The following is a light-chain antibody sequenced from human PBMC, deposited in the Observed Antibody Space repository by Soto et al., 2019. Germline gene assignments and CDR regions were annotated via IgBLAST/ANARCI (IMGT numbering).Light chain of an antibody. CDR1: QSVRSN. Sequence: EIVMTQSPDTLSVSPGERATLSCRASQSVRSNLAWYQQKPGQAPRLLIYGASNRATGIPDRFSGSGSGTDFTLTISRLEPEDFAVYYCQQYGSSPPTFGQGTNLDI. J-gene: IGKJ1*01. CDR3: QQYGSSPPT. CDR2: GAS. V-gene: IGKV3-20*01.